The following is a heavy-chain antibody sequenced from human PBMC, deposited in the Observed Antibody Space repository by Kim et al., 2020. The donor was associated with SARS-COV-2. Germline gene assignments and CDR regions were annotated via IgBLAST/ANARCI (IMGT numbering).Heavy chain of an antibody. V-gene: IGHV7-4-1*02. CDR2: INTNTGNP. D-gene: IGHD6-13*01. J-gene: IGHJ6*02. CDR1: GYTFTSYA. Sequence: ASVKVSCKASGYTFTSYAMNWVRQAPGQGLEWMGWINTNTGNPTYAQGFTGRFVFSLDTSVSTAYLQISSLKAEDTAVYYCAREPHGGSWYGMDVWGQGTTVTVSS. CDR3: AREPHGGSWYGMDV.